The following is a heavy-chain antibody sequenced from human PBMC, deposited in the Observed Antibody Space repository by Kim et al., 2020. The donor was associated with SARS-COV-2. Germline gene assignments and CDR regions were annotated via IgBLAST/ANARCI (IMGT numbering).Heavy chain of an antibody. Sequence: STSLKTRLTISKDTSKNQVVLTMTNMDPVDTATYYCARTYYDFWSGYFDPWGQGTLVTVSS. CDR3: ARTYYDFWSGYFDP. V-gene: IGHV2-70*01. D-gene: IGHD3-3*01. J-gene: IGHJ5*02.